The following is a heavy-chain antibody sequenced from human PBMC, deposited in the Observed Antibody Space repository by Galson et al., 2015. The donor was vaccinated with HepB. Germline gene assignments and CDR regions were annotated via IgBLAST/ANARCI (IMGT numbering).Heavy chain of an antibody. J-gene: IGHJ5*02. CDR3: VRGPLKFDSILSGSPLKAYNYFDP. D-gene: IGHD3-9*01. V-gene: IGHV1-69*05. CDR2: IIPVSGDT. Sequence: SVKVSCKASGGTFSGYAISWVRQAPGQGLEWMGGIIPVSGDTHFAPKFQGRVTITTDGFFRTAYMELIGLRSDDTAVYYCVRGPLKFDSILSGSPLKAYNYFDPWGQGTLVTVSS. CDR1: GGTFSGYA.